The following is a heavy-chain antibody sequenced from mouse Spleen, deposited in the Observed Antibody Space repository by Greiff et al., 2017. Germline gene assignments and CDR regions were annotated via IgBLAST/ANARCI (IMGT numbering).Heavy chain of an antibody. CDR3: ARGSSGYGFAY. D-gene: IGHD3-1*01. Sequence: QVQLQQPGAELVRPGSSVKLSCKASGYTFTSYWMDWVKQRPGQGLEWIGNIYPSDSETHYNQKFKDKATLTVDKSSSTAYMQLSSLTSEDSAVYYCARGSSGYGFAYWGLGTLVTVSA. CDR1: GYTFTSYW. J-gene: IGHJ3*01. V-gene: IGHV1-61*01. CDR2: IYPSDSET.